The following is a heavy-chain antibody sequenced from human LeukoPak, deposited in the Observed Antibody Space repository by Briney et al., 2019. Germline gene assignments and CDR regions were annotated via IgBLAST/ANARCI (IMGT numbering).Heavy chain of an antibody. CDR1: GGSISSGDYY. CDR3: ARDRTRQNYYYYMDV. CDR2: IYYSGST. D-gene: IGHD3/OR15-3a*01. Sequence: SETLSLTCTVSGGSISSGDYYWSWIRQPPGKGLGWIGYIYYSGSTYYNPSLKSRVTISVDTSKNQFSLKLSSVTAADTAVYYCARDRTRQNYYYYMDVWGKGTTVTVSS. J-gene: IGHJ6*03. V-gene: IGHV4-30-4*08.